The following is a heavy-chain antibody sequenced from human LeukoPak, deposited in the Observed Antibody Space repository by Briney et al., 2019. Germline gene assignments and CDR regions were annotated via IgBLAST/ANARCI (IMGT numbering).Heavy chain of an antibody. J-gene: IGHJ4*02. CDR1: GYTFTSYA. CDR2: INTNTGNP. D-gene: IGHD6-13*01. CDR3: ARELSYSSSWYPPVYYFDY. V-gene: IGHV7-4-1*02. Sequence: ASVKVSCKASGYTFTSYAMNWVRQAPGQGLEWMGWINTNTGNPTYAQGFTGRFVFSLDTSVSTAYLQISSLRAEDTAVYCCARELSYSSSWYPPVYYFDYWGQGTLVTVSS.